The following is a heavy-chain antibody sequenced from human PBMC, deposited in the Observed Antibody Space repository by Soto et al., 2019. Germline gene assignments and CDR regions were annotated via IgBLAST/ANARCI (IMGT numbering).Heavy chain of an antibody. CDR2: IWYDGSNK. D-gene: IGHD1-26*01. CDR3: ARDRVGPNFR. J-gene: IGHJ4*02. V-gene: IGHV3-33*01. Sequence: QVQLVESGGGVVQPGRSLRLSCAASGFTFSSNGMQWVRQAPGKGLEWVALIWYDGSNKEYADSVKGRFTIPRDNSKNTVYLQMNSLRAEDTGVYYCARDRVGPNFRWGQGTLVTVSS. CDR1: GFTFSSNG.